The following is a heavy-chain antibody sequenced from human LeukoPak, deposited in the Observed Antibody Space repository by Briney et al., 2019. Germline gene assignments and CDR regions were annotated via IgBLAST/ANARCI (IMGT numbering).Heavy chain of an antibody. CDR3: ATYDSSGDAFDI. J-gene: IGHJ3*02. D-gene: IGHD3-22*01. V-gene: IGHV4-59*01. CDR2: IYYSGST. CDR1: GGSISSYY. Sequence: SETLSLTCTVFGGSISSYYWSWIRQPPGKGLEWIGYIYYSGSTNYNPSLKSRVTISVDTSKNQFSLKLSSVTAADTAVYYCATYDSSGDAFDIWGQGTMVTVSS.